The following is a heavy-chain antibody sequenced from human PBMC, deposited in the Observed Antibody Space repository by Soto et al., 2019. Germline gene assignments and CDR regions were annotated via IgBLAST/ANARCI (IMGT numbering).Heavy chain of an antibody. CDR1: GGSFSGYY. CDR3: ARARVVPLAKQEL. J-gene: IGHJ1*01. Sequence: SETLSLTCAVYGGSFSGYYWNWIRQTPGKGLEWIGEINDGGSTNYNPSLKNRVTISIDTSNNHFSLRVTSVTAADTAVYYCARARVVPLAKQELWGQGTLVTVSS. V-gene: IGHV4-34*01. D-gene: IGHD2-2*01. CDR2: INDGGST.